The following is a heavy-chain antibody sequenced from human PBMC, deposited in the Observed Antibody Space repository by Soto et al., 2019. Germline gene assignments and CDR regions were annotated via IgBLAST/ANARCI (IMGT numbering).Heavy chain of an antibody. J-gene: IGHJ4*02. CDR2: IHSGGST. Sequence: EVQLVESGGGLVQPGGSLRLSCEASGITVSSNFMTWVRQAPGKGLEWVSVIHSGGSTYSANSVKGRITISRDNSKNTVYLQMNSLRAEDTAVYYCARLVAAVPGHYYFEYWGKGTLVTVSS. D-gene: IGHD6-19*01. CDR1: GITVSSNF. CDR3: ARLVAAVPGHYYFEY. V-gene: IGHV3-66*04.